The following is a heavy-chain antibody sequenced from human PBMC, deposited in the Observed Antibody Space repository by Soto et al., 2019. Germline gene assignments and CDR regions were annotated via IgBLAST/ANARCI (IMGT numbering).Heavy chain of an antibody. V-gene: IGHV1-69*13. D-gene: IGHD6-13*01. CDR1: GGTFSSYA. CDR2: IIPIFGTA. J-gene: IGHJ5*02. Sequence: SVKVSCKASGGTFSSYAISWVRQAPGQGLEWMGGIIPIFGTANYAQKFHGRVTITADESTSTAYMELSSLRSEDTAVYYCARVVAAAGTHWFDPWGQGTLVTVSS. CDR3: ARVVAAAGTHWFDP.